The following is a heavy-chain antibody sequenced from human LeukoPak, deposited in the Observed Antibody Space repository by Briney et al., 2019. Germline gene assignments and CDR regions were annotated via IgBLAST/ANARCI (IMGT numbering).Heavy chain of an antibody. J-gene: IGHJ3*02. Sequence: AGGSLRLSCAASGFTFSTYAMHWVRQAPGKGLQYVSAISSDGGSTYYADSVKGRFTISRDNSKNTLYLQMTSLRAEDTAEYYCAKSLFTSATGTGRAFHIWGQGTMVTVSS. D-gene: IGHD1-1*01. CDR1: GFTFSTYA. CDR3: AKSLFTSATGTGRAFHI. CDR2: ISSDGGST. V-gene: IGHV3-64*02.